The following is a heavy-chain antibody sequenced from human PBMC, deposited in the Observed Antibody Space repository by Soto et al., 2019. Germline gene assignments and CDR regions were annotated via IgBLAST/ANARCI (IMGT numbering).Heavy chain of an antibody. CDR2: IIPIFGTA. CDR3: AKNPENYYYGMDV. Sequence: QVQLVQSGAEVKKPGSSVKVSCKASGGTFSSYAISLVRQAPGQGLEWMGGIIPIFGTADYAQKFQGRVTITADESTSTAYVELSSLRSEDTAVYYCAKNPENYYYGMDVWGQGTTVTVSS. V-gene: IGHV1-69*12. J-gene: IGHJ6*02. CDR1: GGTFSSYA.